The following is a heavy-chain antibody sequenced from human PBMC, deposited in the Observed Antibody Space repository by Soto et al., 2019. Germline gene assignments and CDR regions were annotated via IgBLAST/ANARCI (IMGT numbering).Heavy chain of an antibody. CDR1: GGSISSYY. CDR3: ARFNWYFDF. CDR2: IYYSGST. V-gene: IGHV4-59*08. J-gene: IGHJ2*01. Sequence: QVQLQESGPGLVKPSETLSLTCTVSGGSISSYYWSWIRQPPGEGLEWIGYIYYSGSTNYNPSLKGRVTMSADTSKNPVSLELRSVTAADTAVYYCARFNWYFDFWGRGTLVTVSS.